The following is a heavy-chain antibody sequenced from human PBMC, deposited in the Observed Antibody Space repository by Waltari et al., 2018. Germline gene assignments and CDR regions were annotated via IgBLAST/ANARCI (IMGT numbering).Heavy chain of an antibody. V-gene: IGHV4-34*11. J-gene: IGHJ5*02. Sequence: QVQLQQWGAGLLKPSETLSLTCAVYGGSFRGYYWSWIRQPPGKGLEWIGYIYYSGSTNSTPSLKSRVTISVDTSKNQFSLKLSSVTAADTAVYYCARLSGSSGSFAFDPWGQGTLVTVSS. CDR3: ARLSGSSGSFAFDP. CDR2: IYYSGST. CDR1: GGSFRGYY. D-gene: IGHD3-10*01.